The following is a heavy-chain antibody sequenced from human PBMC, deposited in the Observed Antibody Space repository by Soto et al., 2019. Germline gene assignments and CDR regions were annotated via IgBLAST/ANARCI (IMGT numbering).Heavy chain of an antibody. V-gene: IGHV1-46*01. D-gene: IGHD5-12*01. Sequence: RASVKVSCKASGYTFTSYYMHWVRQAPGQGLEWMGIINPSGGSTSYAQKFQGRVTMTRDTSTSTVYMELSSLRSEDTAVYYCARVLDPVWWLRGDYYYYYGMDVWGQGTTVTVSS. CDR1: GYTFTSYY. CDR3: ARVLDPVWWLRGDYYYYYGMDV. J-gene: IGHJ6*02. CDR2: INPSGGST.